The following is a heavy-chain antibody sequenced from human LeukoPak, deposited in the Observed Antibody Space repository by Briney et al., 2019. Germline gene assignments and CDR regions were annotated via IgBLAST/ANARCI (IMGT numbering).Heavy chain of an antibody. D-gene: IGHD3-22*01. CDR2: SSYDENNN. CDR1: GFTFSNYG. J-gene: IGHJ3*02. V-gene: IGHV3-30*03. Sequence: GGSLRLSCAASGFTFSNYGMHWVRQAPGKGLEWVAVSSYDENNNYYADSVKGRFTISRDNSNNTLYLQMNSLRAEDTAVYYCATSYHYDSSGYYVGWAAAFDIWGQGTMVTVSS. CDR3: ATSYHYDSSGYYVGWAAAFDI.